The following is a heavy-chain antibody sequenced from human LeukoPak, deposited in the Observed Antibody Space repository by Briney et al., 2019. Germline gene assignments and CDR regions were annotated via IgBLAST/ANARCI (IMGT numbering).Heavy chain of an antibody. J-gene: IGHJ4*02. CDR2: IYYSGTT. V-gene: IGHV4-39*01. Sequence: SEILSLTCTVPGVSISSTTLCWGWVRQSPGKGLEWIATIYYSGTTYYNPSLKSRVTISVDTSKNQFSLKLTSVTAADTAIYYCAGAPAGGSDWLSPFDYWGQGTLVTVSS. CDR1: GVSISSTTLC. CDR3: AGAPAGGSDWLSPFDY. D-gene: IGHD3-9*01.